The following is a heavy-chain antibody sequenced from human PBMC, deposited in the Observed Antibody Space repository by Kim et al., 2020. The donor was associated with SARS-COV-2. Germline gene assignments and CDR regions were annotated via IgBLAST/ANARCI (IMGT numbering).Heavy chain of an antibody. D-gene: IGHD6-19*01. J-gene: IGHJ5*01. CDR1: RFTFDDYA. CDR3: AKVSSGGGWFDA. CDR2: ISGDGSST. V-gene: IGHV3-43*02. Sequence: GGSLRLSCAASRFTFDDYAMHWVRQAPGKGLEWVSHISGDGSSTYYADSVKGRFTISRDNSKNSLYLQMNSLRTEDTALYYCAKVSSGGGWFDAWGHGTLVTVSS.